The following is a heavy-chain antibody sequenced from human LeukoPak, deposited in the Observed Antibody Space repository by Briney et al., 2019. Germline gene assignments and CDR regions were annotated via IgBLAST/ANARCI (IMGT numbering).Heavy chain of an antibody. V-gene: IGHV1-18*01. CDR3: ALSISSGSYYPFGY. D-gene: IGHD1-26*01. CDR2: ISAYNGNT. CDR1: GYTFTSYG. Sequence: ASVKVSCKASGYTFTSYGISWVRQAPGQGLEWMGWISAYNGNTNYAQKLQGRVTMTTDTSTSTAYMELRSLRSDDTAAYYCALSISSGSYYPFGYWGQGTLVTVSS. J-gene: IGHJ4*02.